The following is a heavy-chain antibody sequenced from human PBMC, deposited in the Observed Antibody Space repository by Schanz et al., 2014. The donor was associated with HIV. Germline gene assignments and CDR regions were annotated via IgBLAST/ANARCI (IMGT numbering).Heavy chain of an antibody. V-gene: IGHV4-34*01. CDR1: GGSFRGYY. J-gene: IGHJ5*02. Sequence: QVQLQQWGAGLLKPSETLNLTCAVYGGSFRGYYWTWIRQFPGVGLEWIGGVRHTGGTNYNPSLKSRVPMSMDTSKTQFSLKLNSVTAADTAVYYCARDRSLGLAAGALASWGQGTLVTVSS. D-gene: IGHD2-15*01. CDR2: VRHTGGT. CDR3: ARDRSLGLAAGALAS.